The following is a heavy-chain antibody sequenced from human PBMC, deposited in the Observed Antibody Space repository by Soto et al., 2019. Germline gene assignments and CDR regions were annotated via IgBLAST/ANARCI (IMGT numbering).Heavy chain of an antibody. CDR1: GGHMSNYY. CDR3: ARQGFGELHGLVDV. CDR2: RGYNGFT. J-gene: IGHJ6*02. V-gene: IGHV4-59*08. Sequence: QVQRQESGPGLLRPSETLSLTWTISGGHMSNYYCSWFRQPPGQGLEWIGYRGYNGFTRYNPSLRSRVTISLDTSKNQFSLNLSAVTAADTALYYCARQGFGELHGLVDVWGQGTTVTVSS. D-gene: IGHD3-10*01.